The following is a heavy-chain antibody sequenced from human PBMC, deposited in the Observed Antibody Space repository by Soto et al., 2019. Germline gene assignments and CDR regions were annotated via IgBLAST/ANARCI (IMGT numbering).Heavy chain of an antibody. V-gene: IGHV4-59*12. J-gene: IGHJ4*01. Sequence: SETLSLTCTISGGSPSYYYWSWVRQPPGKGLEWIGNVADSGKSSYCPSLRSRLPISVDTSNTRLSLTLSSVTAADTDVYYCARDDRNDYLGNFGYWGQGTLVTVSS. CDR3: ARDDRNDYLGNFGY. CDR2: VADSGKS. CDR1: GGSPSYYY. D-gene: IGHD4-17*01.